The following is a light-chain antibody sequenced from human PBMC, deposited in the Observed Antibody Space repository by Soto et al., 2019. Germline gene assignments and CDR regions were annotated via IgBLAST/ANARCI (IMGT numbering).Light chain of an antibody. CDR3: SSYSGGSIPVL. J-gene: IGLJ2*01. Sequence: SALTQPASVSGSLGQSITVSCTGTSGDVGGYDYVSWYQQYPGKAPKLIIYEVTYRPSGVSNRFSGSKSDNTASLTISGLQAEDEADYYCSSYSGGSIPVLFGGGTKLTVL. CDR2: EVT. V-gene: IGLV2-14*01. CDR1: SGDVGGYDY.